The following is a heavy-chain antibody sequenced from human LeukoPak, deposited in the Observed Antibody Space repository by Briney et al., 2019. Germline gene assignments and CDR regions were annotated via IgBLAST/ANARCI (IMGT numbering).Heavy chain of an antibody. CDR1: GYTFTGYY. CDR2: INPNSGGT. CDR3: ARATKVTKNGRPSGGAFDI. D-gene: IGHD2-8*01. J-gene: IGHJ3*02. V-gene: IGHV1-2*06. Sequence: ASVKVSCKASGYTFTGYYMHWVRQAPGQGLEWMGRINPNSGGTNYAQKFQGRVTMTRDTSISTAYMELRSLRSDDTAVYYCARATKVTKNGRPSGGAFDIWGQGTMVTVSS.